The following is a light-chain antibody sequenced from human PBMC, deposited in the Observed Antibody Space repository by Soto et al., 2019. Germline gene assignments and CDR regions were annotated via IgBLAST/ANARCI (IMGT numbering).Light chain of an antibody. CDR1: QSVSSSY. CDR2: GAS. Sequence: EIVLTQSPGTLSLSPGERATLSCRASQSVSSSYLAWYQQKPGQAPRLLIYGASSRATGIPDRFSGSGSGTDFTLTISRLEPEDFAVYSCQQYEIFPINFGQGTRLESK. J-gene: IGKJ5*01. CDR3: QQYEIFPIN. V-gene: IGKV3-20*01.